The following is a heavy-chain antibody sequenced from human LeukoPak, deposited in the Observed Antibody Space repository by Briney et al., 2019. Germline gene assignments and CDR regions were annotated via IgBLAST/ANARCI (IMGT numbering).Heavy chain of an antibody. Sequence: SQTLSLTCTVSGGSVSSGSYYWSWIRQPPGKGLEWIGEINHSGSTNYNPSLKSRVTISVDTSKNQFSLKLSSVTAADTAVYYCARGRYITMVRGVTLNWFDPWGQGTLVTVSS. D-gene: IGHD3-10*01. CDR1: GGSVSSGSYY. J-gene: IGHJ5*02. CDR2: INHSGST. CDR3: ARGRYITMVRGVTLNWFDP. V-gene: IGHV4-39*07.